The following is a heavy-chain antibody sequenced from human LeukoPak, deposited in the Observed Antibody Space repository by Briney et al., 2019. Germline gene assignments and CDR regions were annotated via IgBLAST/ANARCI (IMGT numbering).Heavy chain of an antibody. D-gene: IGHD2-2*01. J-gene: IGHJ4*02. CDR1: GFTFSDYC. V-gene: IGHV3-11*06. CDR3: ARDPGYCSSTSCYGGGVDY. Sequence: GGSLRLSCAASGFTFSDYCMSWIRQAPGKGLEWVSYISSSSSYTNYADSVKGRFTISRDNAKNSLYLQMNSLRAEDTAVYYCARDPGYCSSTSCYGGGVDYWGQGTLVTVSS. CDR2: ISSSSSYT.